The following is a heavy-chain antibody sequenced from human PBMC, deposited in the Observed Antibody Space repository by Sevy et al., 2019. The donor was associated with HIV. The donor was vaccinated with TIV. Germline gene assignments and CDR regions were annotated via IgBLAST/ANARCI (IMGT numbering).Heavy chain of an antibody. CDR1: GGSITSLY. J-gene: IGHJ4*02. D-gene: IGHD1-26*01. CDR3: AGENAWGRGYS. CDR2: IYYKGHI. V-gene: IGHV4-59*08. Sequence: SETLSLTCTVSGGSITSLYWNWIRQPPGKGLEWIANIYYKGHINYNPSLKSRVTFSLDTSKKQFSLRLSSVTAADTAMYYCAGENAWGRGYSWGQGTLVTVSS.